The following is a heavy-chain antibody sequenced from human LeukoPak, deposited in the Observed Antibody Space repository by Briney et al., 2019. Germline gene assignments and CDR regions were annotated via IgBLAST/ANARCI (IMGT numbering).Heavy chain of an antibody. CDR3: ASMDNWNAQVDY. CDR2: IYTSGST. J-gene: IGHJ4*02. V-gene: IGHV4-4*07. D-gene: IGHD1-20*01. Sequence: SETLSLTCTVSSGSISSYYWSWIRQPAGKGLEWIGRIYTSGSTNYNPSLTSRVTMSVDTSKNQFSLKLSSVTAADTAVYYCASMDNWNAQVDYWGQGTLVTVSS. CDR1: SGSISSYY.